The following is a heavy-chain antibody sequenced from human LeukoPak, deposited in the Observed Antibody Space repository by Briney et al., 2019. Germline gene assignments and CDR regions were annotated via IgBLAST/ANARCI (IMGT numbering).Heavy chain of an antibody. V-gene: IGHV4-59*12. CDR2: IYYSGST. CDR3: ARGSSSGYYRWFDP. Sequence: SETLSLTCTVSGGSISSYYWSWIRQPPGKGLEWIGYIYYSGSTNYNPSLKSRVTISVDTSKNQFSLKLSSVTAADTAVYYCARGSSSGYYRWFDPWGQGTLVTVSS. D-gene: IGHD3-22*01. CDR1: GGSISSYY. J-gene: IGHJ5*02.